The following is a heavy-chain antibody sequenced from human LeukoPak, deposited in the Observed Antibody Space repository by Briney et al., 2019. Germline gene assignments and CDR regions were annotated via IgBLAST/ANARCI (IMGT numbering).Heavy chain of an antibody. CDR3: ASYYGSGSYRMDPPPIFAP. Sequence: SVKVSCKASGGTFSSYAISWVRQAPGQGLEWMGGIIPIFGTANYAQKSQGRVTITADESTSTAYMELSSLRSEDTAVYYCASYYGSGSYRMDPPPIFAPWGQGTLVTV. CDR2: IIPIFGTA. J-gene: IGHJ5*02. V-gene: IGHV1-69*01. CDR1: GGTFSSYA. D-gene: IGHD3-10*01.